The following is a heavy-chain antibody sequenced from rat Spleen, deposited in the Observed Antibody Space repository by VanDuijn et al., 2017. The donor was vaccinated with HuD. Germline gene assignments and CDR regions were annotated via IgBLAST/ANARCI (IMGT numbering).Heavy chain of an antibody. CDR2: IIYDGTNT. CDR1: GFTFSDYY. V-gene: IGHV5S10*01. D-gene: IGHD1-6*01. CDR3: TRAMYTTDYYYAKGYYVMDA. J-gene: IGHJ4*01. Sequence: EVQLVESGGGLVQPGRSLKLSYVASGFTFSDYYMAWVRQAPTKGLEWIATIIYDGTNTYYRDSVKGRFTISRDTAQNTLYLQMNSLRSEDTATYYCTRAMYTTDYYYAKGYYVMDAWGQGASVTVSS.